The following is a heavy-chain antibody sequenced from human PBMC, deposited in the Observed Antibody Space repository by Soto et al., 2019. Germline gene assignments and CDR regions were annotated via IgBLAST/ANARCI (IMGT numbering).Heavy chain of an antibody. V-gene: IGHV3-23*01. CDR1: GFTFSSSA. J-gene: IGHJ5*02. CDR2: VSGSGGTT. Sequence: EVQLLDSGGGLVQPGGSLRLSCAASGFTFSSSAMSWVRQAPGKGLEWVSAVSGSGGTTYYADSVRGRFTISRENSKNTLYLPMNSLRAEDTAIYFCARCTVDTIVTSGWCHYLDPWGQGTLVTVSS. CDR3: ARCTVDTIVTSGWCHYLDP. D-gene: IGHD6-19*01.